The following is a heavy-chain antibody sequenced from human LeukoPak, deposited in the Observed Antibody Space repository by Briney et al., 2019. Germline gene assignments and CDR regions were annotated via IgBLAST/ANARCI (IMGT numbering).Heavy chain of an antibody. D-gene: IGHD3-3*01. CDR2: IYTSGST. V-gene: IGHV4-61*02. CDR3: ASGYYDFWSGTLGVDY. Sequence: SETLSLTCTVSGGSISSSSYYWGWIRQPAGKGLEWIGRIYTSGSTNYNPSLKSRVTISVDTSKNQFSLKLSSVTAADTAVYYCASGYYDFWSGTLGVDYWGQGTLVTVSS. J-gene: IGHJ4*02. CDR1: GGSISSSSYY.